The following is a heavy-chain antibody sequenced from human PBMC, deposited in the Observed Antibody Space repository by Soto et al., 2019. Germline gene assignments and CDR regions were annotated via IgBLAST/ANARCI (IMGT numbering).Heavy chain of an antibody. CDR2: ISGSGGST. D-gene: IGHD4-17*01. Sequence: EVQLLESGGGLVQPGGSLRLSCAASGFTFSSYAMSWVRQAPGKGLEWVSAISGSGGSTYYADSVKGRFTISRDNSKNPLYLQMNRLRAEDTAGYYCAKVQTFGDYAEYFQHWGQGTLVTVSS. J-gene: IGHJ1*01. CDR1: GFTFSSYA. CDR3: AKVQTFGDYAEYFQH. V-gene: IGHV3-23*01.